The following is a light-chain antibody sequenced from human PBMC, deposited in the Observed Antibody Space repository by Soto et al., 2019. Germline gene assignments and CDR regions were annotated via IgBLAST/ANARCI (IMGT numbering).Light chain of an antibody. V-gene: IGLV4-69*01. CDR2: LNSDGSH. CDR3: QTWGTGILV. Sequence: QSVLTQSPSASASLGAAVKLTCTRSSGHSSYAIAWHQQQPEKGPRYLMKLNSDGSHSKGDGIPYRFSGSSSVAERYLTISSRQCADEADAYCQTWGTGILVFGGGSKLTVL. J-gene: IGLJ2*01. CDR1: SGHSSYA.